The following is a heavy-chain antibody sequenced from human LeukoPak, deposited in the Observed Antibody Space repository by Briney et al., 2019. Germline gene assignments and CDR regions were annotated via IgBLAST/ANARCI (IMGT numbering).Heavy chain of an antibody. CDR3: ARDQRLEMATIKFDY. CDR1: GYTFTSYG. D-gene: IGHD5-24*01. CDR2: ISAYNGNT. V-gene: IGHV1-18*01. Sequence: ASVKVSCKASGYTFTSYGISWVRQAPGQGLEWMGWISAYNGNTNYAQKLQGRVTMTTDTSTSTAYMELSSLRSDDTAVYYCARDQRLEMATIKFDYWGQGTLVTVSS. J-gene: IGHJ4*02.